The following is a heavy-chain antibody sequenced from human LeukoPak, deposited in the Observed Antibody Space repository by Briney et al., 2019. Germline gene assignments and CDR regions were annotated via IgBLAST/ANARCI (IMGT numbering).Heavy chain of an antibody. Sequence: PGGSLRLSCAVSGSTFSAYTMAWVRLAPGKGLEWVSITGRTILYADSVRGRFIISRDNSKNTLYLQLNSLRVDDTAVYYCAKWALIDASAFDIWGQGTMVTVSS. D-gene: IGHD2-15*01. CDR2: TGRTI. CDR1: GSTFSAYT. J-gene: IGHJ3*02. CDR3: AKWALIDASAFDI. V-gene: IGHV3-23*01.